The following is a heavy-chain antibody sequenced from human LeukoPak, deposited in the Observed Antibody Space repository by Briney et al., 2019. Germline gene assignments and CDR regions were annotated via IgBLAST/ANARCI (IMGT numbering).Heavy chain of an antibody. J-gene: IGHJ4*02. V-gene: IGHV4-34*01. CDR1: GGSFSGYY. CDR2: INHSGST. CDR3: ARRYSYGDFDY. D-gene: IGHD5-18*01. Sequence: SETLSLTCAVYGGSFSGYYWSWICQPPGKGLEWIGEINHSGSTNYNPSLKSRATISVDTSKNQFSLKLSSVTAADTAVYYCARRYSYGDFDYWGQGTLVTVSS.